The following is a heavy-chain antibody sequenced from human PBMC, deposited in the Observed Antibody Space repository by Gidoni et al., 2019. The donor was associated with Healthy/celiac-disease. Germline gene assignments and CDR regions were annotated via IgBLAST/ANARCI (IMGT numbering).Heavy chain of an antibody. CDR3: ASYNYGSGRSDFDY. Sequence: EVQLLESGGGLVQPGGSLRLSCAAFGFTLSSYAMTWVRQAPGTGLEWISTISGSGGSTYYADSVKGRFTISRDNSKNTLYLQMNSLRAEDTAVYYCASYNYGSGRSDFDYWGQGTLVTVSS. D-gene: IGHD3-10*01. CDR2: ISGSGGST. CDR1: GFTLSSYA. V-gene: IGHV3-23*01. J-gene: IGHJ4*02.